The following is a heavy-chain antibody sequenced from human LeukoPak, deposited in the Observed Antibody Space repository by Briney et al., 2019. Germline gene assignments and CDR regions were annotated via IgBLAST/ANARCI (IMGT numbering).Heavy chain of an antibody. CDR1: GFTFSSYA. CDR3: AKDRASYYYDSSGPV. D-gene: IGHD3-22*01. V-gene: IGHV3-23*01. Sequence: GGSLRLSCAASGFTFSSYAMSWVRQAPGKGLEWVSAISGSGGSTYYADSVKGRFTISRDNSKNTLYLQMHSLRAEDTAVYYCAKDRASYYYDSSGPVWGQGTLVTVSS. J-gene: IGHJ4*02. CDR2: ISGSGGST.